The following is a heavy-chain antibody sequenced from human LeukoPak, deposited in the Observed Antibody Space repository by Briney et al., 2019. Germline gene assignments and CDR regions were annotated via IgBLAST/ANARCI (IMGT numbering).Heavy chain of an antibody. V-gene: IGHV4-39*07. CDR3: AREGYGFWNAFDI. CDR2: IYYSGST. Sequence: SETLSLTCTVSVGPISGSSYYWGWIRPPPGKGLEWVGSIYYSGSTYYNPSLKSRVTISVDTSKNQFSLKLSSVTAADTAVYYCAREGYGFWNAFDIWGQGTMVTVSS. D-gene: IGHD3-3*01. J-gene: IGHJ3*02. CDR1: VGPISGSSYY.